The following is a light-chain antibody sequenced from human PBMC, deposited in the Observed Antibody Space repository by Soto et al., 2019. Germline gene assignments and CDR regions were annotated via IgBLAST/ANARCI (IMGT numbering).Light chain of an antibody. CDR1: QSISTS. J-gene: IGKJ1*01. CDR3: QQTYSFPWT. Sequence: IQMTQSPSSLSASVGVKVTITCRASQSISTSLNWFQHRPGQAPKLLIYAASTLHSGVPSSFSGSGSETDFTLTISSLQPDDFATYYCQQTYSFPWTFGQGTPVEIK. V-gene: IGKV1-39*01. CDR2: AAS.